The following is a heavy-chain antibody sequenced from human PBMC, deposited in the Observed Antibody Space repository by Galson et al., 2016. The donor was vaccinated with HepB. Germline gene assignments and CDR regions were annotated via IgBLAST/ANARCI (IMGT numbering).Heavy chain of an antibody. D-gene: IGHD4-17*01. CDR1: GYTFTSYY. CDR2: INPSGGST. CDR3: ARGTVTPFHYYYYYMYV. J-gene: IGHJ6*03. Sequence: SVKVSCKASGYTFTSYYMHWVRQAPGQGLEWMGKINPSGGSTRYAQKFQGRVTMTRDTSTSTGYMELSSLRSEDTAVYYCARGTVTPFHYYYYYMYVWGKAATVTVSS. V-gene: IGHV1-46*01.